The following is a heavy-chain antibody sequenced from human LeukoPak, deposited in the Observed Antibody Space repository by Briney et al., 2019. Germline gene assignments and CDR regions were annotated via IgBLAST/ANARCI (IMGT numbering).Heavy chain of an antibody. Sequence: SETLSLTCAVYGGSFSGYYWSWIRQPPGKGLEWIGEINHSGSTNYNPSLKSRVTISVDASKNQFSLKLSSVTAADTAVYYCARVTYYFDYWGQGTLVTVSS. CDR2: INHSGST. V-gene: IGHV4-34*01. CDR1: GGSFSGYY. CDR3: ARVTYYFDY. J-gene: IGHJ4*02.